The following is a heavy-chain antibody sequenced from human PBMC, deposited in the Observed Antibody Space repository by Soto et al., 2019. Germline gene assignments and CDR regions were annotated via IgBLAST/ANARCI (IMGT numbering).Heavy chain of an antibody. V-gene: IGHV4-39*01. CDR1: GGSISSSSYY. CDR3: ARPGDSSSPAAMFDY. D-gene: IGHD6-6*01. CDR2: IYYSGST. J-gene: IGHJ4*02. Sequence: QLQLQESGPGLVKPSETLSLTCTVSGGSISSSSYYWGWIRQPPGKGLEWIGSIYYSGSTYYNPSLKSRVTISVDTSKNQFSLKLSSVTAADTAVYSCARPGDSSSPAAMFDYWGQGTLVTVSS.